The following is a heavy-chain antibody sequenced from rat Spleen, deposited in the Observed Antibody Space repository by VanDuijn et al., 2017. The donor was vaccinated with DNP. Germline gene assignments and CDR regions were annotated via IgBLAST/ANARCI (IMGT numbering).Heavy chain of an antibody. J-gene: IGHJ4*01. CDR3: ARGDYYDGSYYYVGAMDA. CDR1: GFTFSDYY. V-gene: IGHV5-22*01. Sequence: EVQLVESGGGLVQPGRSLKLSCAASGFTFSDYYMAWVRQAPTKGLEWVASISYEGSSIHYGNSVKGRFTISRDTAKSTLYLQMNSLRSEDTATYYCARGDYYDGSYYYVGAMDAWGQGTSVTVSS. D-gene: IGHD1-12*02. CDR2: ISYEGSSI.